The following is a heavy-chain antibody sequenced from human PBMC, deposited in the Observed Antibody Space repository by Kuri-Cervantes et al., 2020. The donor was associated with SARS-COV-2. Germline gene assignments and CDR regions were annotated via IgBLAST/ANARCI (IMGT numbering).Heavy chain of an antibody. Sequence: GESLNISCAASGFTFSSFPMSWVRQAPGKGLEWVAVIWYDGSNKYYADSVKGRFTISRDNSKNTLYLQMNSLRAEDTAVYYCARSCTYARCSEYFQHWGQGTLVTVSS. CDR1: GFTFSSFP. CDR2: IWYDGSNK. D-gene: IGHD2-8*01. CDR3: ARSCTYARCSEYFQH. V-gene: IGHV3-33*08. J-gene: IGHJ1*01.